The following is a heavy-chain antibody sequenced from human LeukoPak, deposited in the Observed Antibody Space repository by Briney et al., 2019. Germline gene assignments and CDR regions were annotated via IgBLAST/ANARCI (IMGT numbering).Heavy chain of an antibody. J-gene: IGHJ4*02. CDR3: ARVGQYCSSASCFDY. Sequence: ASVKVSCKASGYTFTSYDINWVRQATGQGLEWMGWISAYNGNTDYAQQLQDRVTMTTDTSTNTAYMELRSLKSDDTAVYYCARVGQYCSSASCFDYWGQGTLVTVSS. CDR2: ISAYNGNT. D-gene: IGHD2-2*01. V-gene: IGHV1-18*01. CDR1: GYTFTSYD.